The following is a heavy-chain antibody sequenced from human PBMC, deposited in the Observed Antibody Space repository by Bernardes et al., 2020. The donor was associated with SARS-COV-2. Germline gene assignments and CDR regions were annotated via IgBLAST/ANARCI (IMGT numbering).Heavy chain of an antibody. J-gene: IGHJ4*02. CDR1: GGSINSGGFY. CDR3: ARDRGSTFGIDY. V-gene: IGHV4-31*03. CDR2: IDFRGST. Sequence: LSLTCTVSGGSINSGGFYWTWIRQRPGKGLEWIAYIDFRGSTYYEPSLESRVTMSIDTSKNQFSLKVTSMTAADTAVYYCARDRGSTFGIDYWGQGTLVTVSS. D-gene: IGHD3-10*01.